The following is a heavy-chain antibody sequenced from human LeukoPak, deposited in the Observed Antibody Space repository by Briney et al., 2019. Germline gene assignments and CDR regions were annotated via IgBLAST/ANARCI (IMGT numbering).Heavy chain of an antibody. V-gene: IGHV4-34*01. CDR1: GDSLNNRY. CDR2: IHAVEGT. Sequence: SETLSLTCTVSGDSLNNRYWDWIRQPPGKGLEWIGEIHAVEGTNYNPSLRSRVTVSLDTSKNQFSLKMSSVTAADTAVYYCTSGTDSRKLGYWGQGTQVTVSS. CDR3: TSGTDSRKLGY. J-gene: IGHJ4*02. D-gene: IGHD3-22*01.